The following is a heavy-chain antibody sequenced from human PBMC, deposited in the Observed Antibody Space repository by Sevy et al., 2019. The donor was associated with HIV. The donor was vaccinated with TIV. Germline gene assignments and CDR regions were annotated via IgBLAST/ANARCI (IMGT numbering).Heavy chain of an antibody. J-gene: IGHJ4*02. CDR3: ARATYSSSWYFFDY. D-gene: IGHD6-13*01. Sequence: GGSLRLSCAASGFTFSTYAMTWVRQAPGKGLEWVAVISYDGSKKIYADSVKGRFTISRDNSKNTLYLQMNSLRAEDTAVYYCARATYSSSWYFFDYWGQGTLVTVSS. CDR1: GFTFSTYA. CDR2: ISYDGSKK. V-gene: IGHV3-30-3*01.